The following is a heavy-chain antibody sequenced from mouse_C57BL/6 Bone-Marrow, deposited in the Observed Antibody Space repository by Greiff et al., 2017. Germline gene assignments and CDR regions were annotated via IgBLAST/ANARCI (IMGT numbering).Heavy chain of an antibody. CDR1: GFTFSDYG. J-gene: IGHJ3*01. CDR2: ISNFAYSI. V-gene: IGHV5-15*04. D-gene: IGHD2-4*01. CDR3: ASLYYDVGFAY. Sequence: EVMLVESGGGLVQPGGSLKLSCAASGFTFSDYGMAWVRQAPRKGPEWVAFISNFAYSIYYADTVTGRFTISRENAKNTLYLEMSSLRAEDTAMYYWASLYYDVGFAYWGQGTLVTVSA.